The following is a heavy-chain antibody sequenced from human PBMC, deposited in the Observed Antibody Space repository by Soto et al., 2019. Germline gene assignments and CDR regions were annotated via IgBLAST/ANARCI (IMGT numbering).Heavy chain of an antibody. CDR3: ARASGYSGYDPTFDY. J-gene: IGHJ4*02. CDR2: IYYSGST. CDR1: GGSVSSGSYY. Sequence: SETLSLTCTVSGGSVSSGSYYWSWIRQPPGKGLEWIGYIYYSGSTNYNPSLKSRVTISVDTSKNQFSLKLSSVTAADAAVYYCARASGYSGYDPTFDYWGQGTLVTVSS. V-gene: IGHV4-61*01. D-gene: IGHD5-12*01.